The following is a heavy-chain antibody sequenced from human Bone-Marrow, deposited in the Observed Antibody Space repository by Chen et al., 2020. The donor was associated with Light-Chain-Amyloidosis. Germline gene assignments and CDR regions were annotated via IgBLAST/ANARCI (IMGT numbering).Heavy chain of an antibody. CDR2: IYHSGSI. CDR3: AREVAANYNFYMDV. CDR1: GGSIRSGDYY. Sequence: QVQMQESGPGLVKPSQTLSLTCTVSGGSIRSGDYYWSWLRQPPGKGLQWMGYIYHSGSINHNPSLNSRVTMSVDTSRNQFSLKLTSVTAADTAVYYCAREVAANYNFYMDVWGKGTTVIVSS. J-gene: IGHJ6*03. D-gene: IGHD6-25*01. V-gene: IGHV4-30-4*01.